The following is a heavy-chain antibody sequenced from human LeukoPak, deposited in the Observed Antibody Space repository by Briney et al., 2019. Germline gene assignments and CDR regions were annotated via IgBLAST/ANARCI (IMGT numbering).Heavy chain of an antibody. CDR1: GFTFSSYW. Sequence: GGSLRLSCAASGFTFSSYWMSWVRQAPGKGLEWVANIKQDGSEKYYVDSVKGRFTISRDNAKNSLSLQMNNLRAEDTAIYYCARPLMYYYGSETYFWFDPWGQGTLVTVSS. D-gene: IGHD3-10*01. J-gene: IGHJ5*02. CDR3: ARPLMYYYGSETYFWFDP. CDR2: IKQDGSEK. V-gene: IGHV3-7*01.